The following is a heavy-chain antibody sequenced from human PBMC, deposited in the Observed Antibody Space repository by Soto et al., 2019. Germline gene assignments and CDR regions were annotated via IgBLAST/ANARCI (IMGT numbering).Heavy chain of an antibody. CDR3: ARDQRYYDFWSGYSNGGMDG. Sequence: GGSLRLSCAASGFTFSSYWMSWVRQAPGKGLEWVANIKQDGSEKYYVDSVKGRFTISRDNAKNSLYLQMNSLRAEDTAVYYCARDQRYYDFWSGYSNGGMDGWGQGTMVTVAS. J-gene: IGHJ6*02. CDR1: GFTFSSYW. CDR2: IKQDGSEK. V-gene: IGHV3-7*05. D-gene: IGHD3-3*01.